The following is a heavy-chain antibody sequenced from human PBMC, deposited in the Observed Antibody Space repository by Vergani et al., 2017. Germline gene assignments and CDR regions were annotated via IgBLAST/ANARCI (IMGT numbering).Heavy chain of an antibody. V-gene: IGHV3-30-3*01. J-gene: IGHJ6*02. CDR1: GFTFSSYA. CDR2: ISYDGSNK. Sequence: QVQLVESGGGVVQPGRSLRLSCAASGFTFSSYAMHWVRQAPGKGLEWVAVISYDGSNKYYADSVKGRFTISRDNSKTTLYLQMNSLRAEDTAVYYCARDRVVVITISYYGMDVWGQVCTVTV. D-gene: IGHD3-22*01. CDR3: ARDRVVVITISYYGMDV.